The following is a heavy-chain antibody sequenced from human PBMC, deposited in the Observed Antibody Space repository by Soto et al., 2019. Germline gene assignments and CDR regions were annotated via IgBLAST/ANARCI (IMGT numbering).Heavy chain of an antibody. Sequence: ASVKVSCKASGYTFTGYYMHWVRQAPGQGLEWMGWINPNSGGTNYAQKFQGWVTMTRDTSISTAYMELSRLRSDDTAVYYCARDLSRTYGRNGFDPWGQGTLVNVPQ. CDR2: INPNSGGT. V-gene: IGHV1-2*04. D-gene: IGHD4-17*01. J-gene: IGHJ5*02. CDR3: ARDLSRTYGRNGFDP. CDR1: GYTFTGYY.